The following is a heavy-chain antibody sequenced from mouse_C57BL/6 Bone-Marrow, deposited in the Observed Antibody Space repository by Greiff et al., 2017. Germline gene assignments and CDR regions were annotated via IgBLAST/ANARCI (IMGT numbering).Heavy chain of an antibody. V-gene: IGHV1-75*01. D-gene: IGHD1-1*01. CDR1: GYTFTDYY. CDR3: ARRDYGSRHWYFDV. Sequence: VQLQQSGPELVKPGASVKISCKASGYTFTDYYINWVKQRPGQGLEWIGWIFPGSGSTYYNEKFKGKATLTVDKSSSTAYMLLSSLTSEDSAVYFCARRDYGSRHWYFDVWGTGTTVTVSS. CDR2: IFPGSGST. J-gene: IGHJ1*03.